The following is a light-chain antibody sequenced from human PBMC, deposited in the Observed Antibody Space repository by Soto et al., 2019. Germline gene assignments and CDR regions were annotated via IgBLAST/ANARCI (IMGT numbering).Light chain of an antibody. Sequence: EIVLTQSPVTLSLSPGERATLSCRASQTVSNQLAWYQQKPGQAPRLLIYDASMRVTGIPARFSGSVSGTDCTLTLRLLEPEDCAVYYCQKRAGSSTFGQGTRLEIK. J-gene: IGKJ5*01. CDR2: DAS. CDR1: QTVSNQ. V-gene: IGKV3-11*01. CDR3: QKRAGSST.